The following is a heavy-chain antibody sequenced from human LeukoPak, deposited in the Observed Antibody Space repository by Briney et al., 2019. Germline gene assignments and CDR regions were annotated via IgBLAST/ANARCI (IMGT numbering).Heavy chain of an antibody. CDR3: AKGYDFWSGYWFDY. CDR2: IWYDGSNK. J-gene: IGHJ4*02. V-gene: IGHV3-33*06. D-gene: IGHD3-3*01. Sequence: GGSLRLSCAASGFTFSSYGMHWVRQAPGKGLEWVAVIWYDGSNKYYADSVKGRFTISRDNSKNTLYLQMNSLRAEDTAVYYCAKGYDFWSGYWFDYWGQGTLSPSPQ. CDR1: GFTFSSYG.